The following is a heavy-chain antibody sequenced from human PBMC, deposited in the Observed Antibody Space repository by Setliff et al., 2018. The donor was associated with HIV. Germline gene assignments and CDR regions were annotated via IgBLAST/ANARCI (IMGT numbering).Heavy chain of an antibody. D-gene: IGHD3-10*01. J-gene: IGHJ6*02. CDR3: AREQVGFGPPRGMDV. V-gene: IGHV1-69*13. CDR1: GDTFSSHA. CDR2: IIPIFGTP. Sequence: ASVKVSCKASGDTFSSHAISWVRQAPGQGLEWMGGIIPIFGTPNYAQKFKGRLTITADESTSTVYMELSSLRSEDTAVYYCAREQVGFGPPRGMDVWGQGTTVTVSS.